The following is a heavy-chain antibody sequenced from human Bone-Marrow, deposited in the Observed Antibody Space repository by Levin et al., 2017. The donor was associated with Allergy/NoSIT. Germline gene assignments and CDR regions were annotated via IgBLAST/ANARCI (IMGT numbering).Heavy chain of an antibody. CDR3: VRESSSSAFNYYNYYAMDI. D-gene: IGHD6-6*01. J-gene: IGHJ6*02. V-gene: IGHV3-7*01. CDR1: GIIFRNAW. Sequence: GGSLRLSCTASGIIFRNAWMSWVRQAPGKGLEWVANINQDGTEKFSVDSVKGRFTISRDNVKNSLYLQMNSLRAEDTAVYYCVRESSSSAFNYYNYYAMDIWGQGTKVTVS. CDR2: INQDGTEK.